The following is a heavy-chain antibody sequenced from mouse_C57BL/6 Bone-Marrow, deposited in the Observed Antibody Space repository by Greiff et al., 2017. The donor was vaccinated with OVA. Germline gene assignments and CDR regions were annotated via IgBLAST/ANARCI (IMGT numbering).Heavy chain of an antibody. CDR3: ARGVYDGYYVYYAMDY. D-gene: IGHD2-3*01. CDR2: ISYSGST. V-gene: IGHV3-8*01. Sequence: EVKLMESGPGLAKPSQTLSLTCSVTGYSITSDYWNWIRKFPGNKLEYMGYISYSGSTYYNPSLKSRISITRDTSKNQYYLQLNSVTTEDTATYYCARGVYDGYYVYYAMDYWGQGTSVTVSS. CDR1: GYSITSDY. J-gene: IGHJ4*01.